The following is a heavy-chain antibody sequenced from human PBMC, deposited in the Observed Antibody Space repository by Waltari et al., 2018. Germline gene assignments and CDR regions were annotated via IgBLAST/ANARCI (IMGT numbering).Heavy chain of an antibody. CDR2: IIPILVIA. D-gene: IGHD6-19*01. CDR1: GGTFRSYT. Sequence: QVQLVQSGAEVKKPGSSVKVACKASGGTFRSYTISWVRQDPGQGLEWMGRIIPILVIANYAQKFQGRVTITADKSTSTAYMELSSLRSGDTALYYCARPHSGLNEKFYYYYGMDVWGQGTTVTVSS. CDR3: ARPHSGLNEKFYYYYGMDV. J-gene: IGHJ6*02. V-gene: IGHV1-69*02.